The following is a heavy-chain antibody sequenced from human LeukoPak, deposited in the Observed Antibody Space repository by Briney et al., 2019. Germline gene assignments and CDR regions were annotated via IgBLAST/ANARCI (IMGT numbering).Heavy chain of an antibody. Sequence: SETLSLTCIVSGYSISNDYYWGWIRQPPGKGLEWIGSIFHSGSTYYNPSLKSRVTMSVDTSKSQFFLRLRSVTAADTAVYYCARELRGIAARQGEVGGVDYWGQGTLVTVSS. D-gene: IGHD6-6*01. CDR3: ARELRGIAARQGEVGGVDY. J-gene: IGHJ4*02. CDR1: GYSISNDYY. V-gene: IGHV4-38-2*02. CDR2: IFHSGST.